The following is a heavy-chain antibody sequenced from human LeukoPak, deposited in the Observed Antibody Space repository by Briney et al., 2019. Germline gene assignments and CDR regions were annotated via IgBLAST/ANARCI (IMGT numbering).Heavy chain of an antibody. CDR2: ISAYNGNT. V-gene: IGHV1-18*01. J-gene: IGHJ6*02. Sequence: ASVKVSCKASGYTFTSYGISWVGQAPGQGLEWMGWISAYNGNTNYAQKLQGRVTMTTDTSTSTAYMELRSLRSDDTAVYYCARDRDTAMVDHYYYGMDVWGQGTTVTVSS. D-gene: IGHD5-18*01. CDR1: GYTFTSYG. CDR3: ARDRDTAMVDHYYYGMDV.